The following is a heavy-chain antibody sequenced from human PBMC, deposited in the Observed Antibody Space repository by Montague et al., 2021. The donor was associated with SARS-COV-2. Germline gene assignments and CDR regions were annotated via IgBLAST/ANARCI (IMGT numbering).Heavy chain of an antibody. V-gene: IGHV3-23*03. J-gene: IGHJ6*02. CDR1: GFTFYNYA. CDR3: VSRYSLSPSYYGLDV. D-gene: IGHD5-18*01. CDR2: IYGGGIST. Sequence: SLRLSCAASGFTFYNYAMSWVRQAPDKGLEWVAVIYGGGISTYYXASVKGRFTIFRDNSKDTLYLDMNSLRAEDTAVYYCVSRYSLSPSYYGLDVWGQGTTVTVSS.